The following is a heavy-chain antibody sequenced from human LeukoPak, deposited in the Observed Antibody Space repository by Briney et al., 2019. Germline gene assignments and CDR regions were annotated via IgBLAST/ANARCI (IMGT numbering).Heavy chain of an antibody. D-gene: IGHD3-9*01. CDR3: ARQKYYDILTGYYDAFDI. V-gene: IGHV4-34*01. J-gene: IGHJ3*02. CDR1: GGSFSGYY. CDR2: IYYSGST. Sequence: SETLSLTCAVYGGSFSGYYWSWIRQPPGKGLEWIGSIYYSGSTYYNPSLKSRVTISVDTSKNQFSLKLSSVTAADTAVYYCARQKYYDILTGYYDAFDIWGQGTMVTVSS.